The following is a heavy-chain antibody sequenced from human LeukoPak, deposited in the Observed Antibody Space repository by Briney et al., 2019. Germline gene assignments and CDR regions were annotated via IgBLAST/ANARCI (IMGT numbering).Heavy chain of an antibody. J-gene: IGHJ4*02. CDR1: GFTFSSYW. Sequence: GGSLRLSCAASGFTFSSYWMSWVRQAPGKGLEWVANIKQDGSEKYYVDSVKGRFTISRDNAKNSLYLQINSLRAEDTAVYYCARVGYSYGYFFDYWGQGTLVTVSS. CDR2: IKQDGSEK. V-gene: IGHV3-7*01. D-gene: IGHD5-18*01. CDR3: ARVGYSYGYFFDY.